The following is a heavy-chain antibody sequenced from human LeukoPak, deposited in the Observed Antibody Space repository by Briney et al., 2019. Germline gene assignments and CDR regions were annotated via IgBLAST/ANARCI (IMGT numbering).Heavy chain of an antibody. Sequence: GASVKVSCKASGYSFTAYSIVWVRQAPGQGLEWMGWIHPHSGGTAYGKTFQGRVTMTRDTSISTAYMELNSLGSDDAVVYYCARLGTGYSLSYWGQGTLVTVSS. D-gene: IGHD5-18*01. J-gene: IGHJ4*02. V-gene: IGHV1-2*02. CDR1: GYSFTAYS. CDR3: ARLGTGYSLSY. CDR2: IHPHSGGT.